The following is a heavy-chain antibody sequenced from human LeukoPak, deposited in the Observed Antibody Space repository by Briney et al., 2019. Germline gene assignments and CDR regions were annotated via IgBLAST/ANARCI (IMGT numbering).Heavy chain of an antibody. D-gene: IGHD1-26*01. CDR2: IYPSDSDT. CDR3: ARRTLGATYDY. J-gene: IGHJ4*02. V-gene: IGHV5-51*01. Sequence: LGESLKISCKGSGYTFTTYWIGWVRQTPGKGLEWMGIIYPSDSDTRYSPSFKGQVTISADKSISTAYLQWTTLEASDTAIYYCARRTLGATYDYWGQGTLVTVSS. CDR1: GYTFTTYW.